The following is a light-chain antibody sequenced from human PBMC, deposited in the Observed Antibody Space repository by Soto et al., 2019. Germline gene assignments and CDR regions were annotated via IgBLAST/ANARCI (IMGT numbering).Light chain of an antibody. V-gene: IGKV3-20*01. CDR1: QRVSSSY. J-gene: IGKJ5*01. CDR2: GAS. CDR3: QQYGSSLSIT. Sequence: EIVLTQSPDTLALSPGERVTLSCRASQRVSSSYLAWYQQKPGQAPRLLIYGASSRATGIPDRFSGSGSGTDFTLTISRLEPEDFAVYYCQQYGSSLSITFGQGTRLEIK.